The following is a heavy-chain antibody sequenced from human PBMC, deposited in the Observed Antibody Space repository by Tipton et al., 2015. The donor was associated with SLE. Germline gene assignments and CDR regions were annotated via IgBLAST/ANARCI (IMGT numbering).Heavy chain of an antibody. V-gene: IGHV4-34*09. J-gene: IGHJ4*02. D-gene: IGHD6-19*01. CDR1: GGSFSGYY. Sequence: TLSLTCAVYGGSFSGYYWSWIRQPPGKGLEWIGEINHSGSTNYNPSLKSRVTISVHTSKNQFSLKLSSVTAADTAVYYCARMRGWSRRYCDYWGQGTLVTVSS. CDR2: INHSGST. CDR3: ARMRGWSRRYCDY.